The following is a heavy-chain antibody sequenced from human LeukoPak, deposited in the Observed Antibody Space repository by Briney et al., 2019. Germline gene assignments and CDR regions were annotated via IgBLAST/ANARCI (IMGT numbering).Heavy chain of an antibody. CDR1: GFTFSSYG. CDR2: IRYDATNT. CDR3: AKDPLYIDY. D-gene: IGHD2-2*02. J-gene: IGHJ4*02. Sequence: PGGSLRLSCAASGFTFSSYGMHWVRQAPGKGLEWVAFIRYDATNTYYADSVKGRFTISRDNSKNTLSLQMNSLRPEDTALYYCAKDPLYIDYWGQGTLVTVSS. V-gene: IGHV3-30*02.